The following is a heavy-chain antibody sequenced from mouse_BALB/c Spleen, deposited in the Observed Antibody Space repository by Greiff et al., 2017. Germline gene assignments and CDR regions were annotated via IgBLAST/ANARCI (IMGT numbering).Heavy chain of an antibody. D-gene: IGHD3-2*01. V-gene: IGHV2-2*02. J-gene: IGHJ3*01. Sequence: QVQLKESGPGLVQPSQSLSITCTVSGFSLTSYGVHWVRQSPGKGLEWLGVIWSGGSTDYNAAFISRLSISKDNSKSQVFFKMNSLQANDTAIYYCARKGQLGLPAWFAYWGQGTLVTVSA. CDR1: GFSLTSYG. CDR3: ARKGQLGLPAWFAY. CDR2: IWSGGST.